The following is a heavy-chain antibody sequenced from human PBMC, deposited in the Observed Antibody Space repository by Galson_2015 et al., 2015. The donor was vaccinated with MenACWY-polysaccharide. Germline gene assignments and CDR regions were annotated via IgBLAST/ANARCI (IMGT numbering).Heavy chain of an antibody. CDR2: ISSRSGTI. Sequence: SLRLSCAASGFTFSRYSMNWVRQAPGKGLEWVSYISSRSGTIYYAASVKGRFTISRDNAKNSLYLQMNSLRAEDTAVYYCASVYYESRDCCGDFDHWAHGTPVTVSS. CDR1: GFTFSRYS. CDR3: ASVYYESRDCCGDFDH. D-gene: IGHD3-22*01. J-gene: IGHJ4*01. V-gene: IGHV3-48*01.